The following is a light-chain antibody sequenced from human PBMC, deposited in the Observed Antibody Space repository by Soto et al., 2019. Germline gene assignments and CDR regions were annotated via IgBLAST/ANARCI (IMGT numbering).Light chain of an antibody. V-gene: IGLV2-14*01. CDR3: SSYTTSAPYV. CDR2: EVT. J-gene: IGLJ1*01. CDR1: SSDVGGYNY. Sequence: QSALTQPASVSGSPGQSITISCTGTSSDVGGYNYVSWYQHHPGRAPKLIIYEVTIRPSGVSNRFSGSKSGNTASLTISGLQAEDEAHYYCSSYTTSAPYVFGSGTKLTVL.